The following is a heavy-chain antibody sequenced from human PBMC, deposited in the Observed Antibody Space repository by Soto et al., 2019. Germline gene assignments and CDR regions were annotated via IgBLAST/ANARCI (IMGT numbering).Heavy chain of an antibody. CDR1: GFTFSHFN. CDR2: ISSGSSSI. V-gene: IGHV3-21*01. J-gene: IGHJ4*02. CDR3: ARDPQWPLTY. Sequence: EVQLVESGGGLVKPGGSLRLSCAASGFTFSHFNMNWVRQAPGKGLEWVSSISSGSSSIYYADSVKGRFTISRDNAKNSLYLHMNSLRAEDTAVYYCARDPQWPLTYWGPGTLVTVSS. D-gene: IGHD6-19*01.